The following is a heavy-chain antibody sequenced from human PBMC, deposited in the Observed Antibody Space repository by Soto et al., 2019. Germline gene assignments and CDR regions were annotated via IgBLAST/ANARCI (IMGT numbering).Heavy chain of an antibody. V-gene: IGHV4-59*01. CDR1: GDSISSYY. D-gene: IGHD6-6*01. CDR2: IYYSGST. Sequence: SETLSLTCTASGDSISSYYWTWIRQPPGKGLEWIGYIYYSGSTNYNPSLKSRVTISADTSKNQFSLKLRSVTAADTAVYYCETATYSSSPVFNYWGQGFLVTVSS. J-gene: IGHJ4*02. CDR3: ETATYSSSPVFNY.